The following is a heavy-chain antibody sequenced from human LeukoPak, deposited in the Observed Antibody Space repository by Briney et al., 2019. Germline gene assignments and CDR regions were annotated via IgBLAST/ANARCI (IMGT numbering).Heavy chain of an antibody. CDR3: ARGDGSSWYRY. CDR1: GFTFDDYA. CDR2: ISWNSGSI. J-gene: IGHJ4*02. Sequence: TGGSLRLSCAASGFTFDDYAMHWVRQAPGKGLEWVSGISWNSGSIGYADSVKGRFTISRDNAKNSLYLQMNSLRAEDTAVYYCARGDGSSWYRYWGQGTLVTVSS. V-gene: IGHV3-9*01. D-gene: IGHD6-13*01.